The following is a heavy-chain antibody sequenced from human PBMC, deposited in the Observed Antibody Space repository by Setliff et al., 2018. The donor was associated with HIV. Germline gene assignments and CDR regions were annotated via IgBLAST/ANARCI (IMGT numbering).Heavy chain of an antibody. Sequence: SETLSLTCAVFGGSFTDIGGSFTDYYWIWIRQPPGKGLEWIGEINHSGSTHYNPSLKSRFTISVDTSKNLFSLKLSSVTAADTAVYYCARRGYSSSSRIYFDYWGQGTLVTVSS. J-gene: IGHJ4*02. CDR2: INHSGST. CDR1: GGSFTDIGGSFTDYY. CDR3: ARRGYSSSSRIYFDY. V-gene: IGHV4-34*01. D-gene: IGHD6-6*01.